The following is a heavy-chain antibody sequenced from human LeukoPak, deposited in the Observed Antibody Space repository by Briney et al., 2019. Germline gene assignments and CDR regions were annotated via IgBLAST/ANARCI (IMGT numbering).Heavy chain of an antibody. CDR2: IKSKTDGGTT. J-gene: IGHJ4*02. V-gene: IGHV3-15*05. D-gene: IGHD3-22*01. CDR1: GFTFSNAW. CDR3: AKDISYGLGDSSGYDY. Sequence: GGSLRLSCAASGFTFSNAWMSWVRQAPGKGLEWVGRIKSKTDGGTTDYAAPVKGRFTISRDDSKNTLYLQMNSLRAEDTALYYCAKDISYGLGDSSGYDYWGQGTLVTVSS.